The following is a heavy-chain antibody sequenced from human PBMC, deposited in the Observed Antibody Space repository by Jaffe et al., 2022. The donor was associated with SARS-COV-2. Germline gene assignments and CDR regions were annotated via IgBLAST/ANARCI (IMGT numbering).Heavy chain of an antibody. Sequence: EVQLVESGGGLVQPGRSLRLSCAASGFTFDDYAMHWVRQAPGKGLEWVSGISWNSGSIGYADSVKGRFTISRDNAKNSLYLQMNSLRAEDTALYYCAKDISRREYYYDSSGYYFCGMDVWGQGTTVTVSS. CDR3: AKDISRREYYYDSSGYYFCGMDV. CDR2: ISWNSGSI. J-gene: IGHJ6*02. CDR1: GFTFDDYA. D-gene: IGHD3-22*01. V-gene: IGHV3-9*01.